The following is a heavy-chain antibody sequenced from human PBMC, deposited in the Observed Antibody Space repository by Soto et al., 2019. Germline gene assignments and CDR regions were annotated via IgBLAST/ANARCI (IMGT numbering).Heavy chain of an antibody. CDR3: AKEVPYSNYNPYYYYGMDV. J-gene: IGHJ6*02. D-gene: IGHD4-4*01. V-gene: IGHV3-30*18. Sequence: GGSLRLSCAASGFTFSSYGMHWVRQAPGKWLEWVAVISYDGSNKYYADSVKGRFTISRDNSKNTLYLQMNSLRAEDTAVYYCAKEVPYSNYNPYYYYGMDVWGQGXTVTVYS. CDR1: GFTFSSYG. CDR2: ISYDGSNK.